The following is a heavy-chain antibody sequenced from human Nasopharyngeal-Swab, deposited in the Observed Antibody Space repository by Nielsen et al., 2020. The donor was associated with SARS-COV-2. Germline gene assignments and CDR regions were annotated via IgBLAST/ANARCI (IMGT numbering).Heavy chain of an antibody. CDR2: ISGSGGSI. Sequence: GESLKISCTASGFTFSSFAMSWVRQAPGKGLEWVSSISGSGGSIYYADSVKGRFTISRDNSKNTLYLQMSSLRAEDTAVYYCAKLRGYSSGWALDYWGQGTLVTVSS. D-gene: IGHD6-19*01. J-gene: IGHJ4*02. CDR1: GFTFSSFA. CDR3: AKLRGYSSGWALDY. V-gene: IGHV3-23*01.